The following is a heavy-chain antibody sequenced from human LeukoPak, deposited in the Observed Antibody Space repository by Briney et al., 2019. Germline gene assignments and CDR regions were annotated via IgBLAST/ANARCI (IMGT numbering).Heavy chain of an antibody. V-gene: IGHV4-39*07. D-gene: IGHD2-15*01. Sequence: SETLSLTCTVSGGSISSSSYYWGWIRQPPGKGLEWIGSIYYSGSTYYNPSLKSRVTISVDTSKNQFSLKLSSVTAADTAVYYCGRDALVGYFSYYYMDVWAKGHWSPSL. J-gene: IGHJ6*03. CDR1: GGSISSSSYY. CDR3: GRDALVGYFSYYYMDV. CDR2: IYYSGST.